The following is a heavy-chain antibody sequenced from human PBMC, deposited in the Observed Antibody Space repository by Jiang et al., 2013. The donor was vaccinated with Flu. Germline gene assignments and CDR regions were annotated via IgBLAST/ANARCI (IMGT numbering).Heavy chain of an antibody. CDR3: ASSLYDFHVAVLYSFTCLFDV. CDR2: INTDTGTP. Sequence: QSGSELKKPWGSVKVSCKASGYTSTKQAVNWVRQAPGQGLEWMGWINTDTGTPTYAQGFTGRFVFSFDTSDSTAYLEISSLKPDDTAVYYCASSLYDFHVAVLYSFTCLFDVWGQGTMVTVSA. J-gene: IGHJ3*01. CDR1: GYTSTKQA. V-gene: IGHV7-4-1*02. D-gene: IGHD3/OR15-3a*01.